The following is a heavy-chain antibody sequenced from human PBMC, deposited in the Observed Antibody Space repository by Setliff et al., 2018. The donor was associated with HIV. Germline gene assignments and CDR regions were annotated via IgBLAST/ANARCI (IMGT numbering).Heavy chain of an antibody. CDR3: ARDKDYYDYSGYYYIYYYMDV. CDR2: IWYDGSYK. J-gene: IGHJ6*03. Sequence: GGSLRLSCAVSGFTFTSYGMHWVHQAPGKGLEWVAVIWYDGSYKYYADSVKGRFTISRDNSKNTLYLQMNSLRAEDTAVYYCARDKDYYDYSGYYYIYYYMDVWGKGTTVTV. CDR1: GFTFTSYG. D-gene: IGHD3-22*01. V-gene: IGHV3-33*01.